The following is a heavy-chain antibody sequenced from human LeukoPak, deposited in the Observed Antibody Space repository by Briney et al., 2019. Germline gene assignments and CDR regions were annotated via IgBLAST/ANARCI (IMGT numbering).Heavy chain of an antibody. J-gene: IGHJ4*02. CDR1: GGSISSYY. CDR3: ARQGDRVNHYFDY. CDR2: IYYSGST. V-gene: IGHV4-59*08. D-gene: IGHD4-23*01. Sequence: PSETLSLTCTVSGGSISSYYWSWIRQPPGKGLEWIGYIYYSGSTNYNPSLKSRVTISVDTSKNQFSLKLSSVTAADTAVYYCARQGDRVNHYFDYWGQGTLVTVSS.